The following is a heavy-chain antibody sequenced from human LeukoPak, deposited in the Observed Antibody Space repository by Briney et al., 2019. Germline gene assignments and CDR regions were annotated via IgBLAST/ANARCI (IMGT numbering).Heavy chain of an antibody. CDR3: AREPVGTSFDY. Sequence: PSETLSLTCTVSGYSISSGYYWGWIRQPPGKGLEWIGSIYHSGSTYYNPSLKSRVTISVDTSKNQFSLKLSSVTAADTAVYYCAREPVGTSFDYWGQGTLVTVSS. CDR2: IYHSGST. J-gene: IGHJ4*02. CDR1: GYSISSGYY. D-gene: IGHD1-14*01. V-gene: IGHV4-38-2*02.